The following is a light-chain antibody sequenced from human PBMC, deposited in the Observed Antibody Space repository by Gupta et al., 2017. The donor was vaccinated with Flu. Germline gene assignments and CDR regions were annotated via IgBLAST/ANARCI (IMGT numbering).Light chain of an antibody. CDR2: LNNDGSH. J-gene: IGLJ3*02. CDR1: SGLSRNS. CDR3: QTWDMAGNGV. Sequence: QLVLTQSPSASASLGASVKLTCTLSSGLSRNSITWHQQQPERGPRFLMKLNNDGSHSKGNQIPDRVSGSSSGDERYLTISSLQSEDEADYYCQTWDMAGNGVFGGGTELTVL. V-gene: IGLV4-69*01.